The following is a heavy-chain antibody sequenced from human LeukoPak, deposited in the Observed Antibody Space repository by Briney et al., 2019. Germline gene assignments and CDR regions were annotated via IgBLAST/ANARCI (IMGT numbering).Heavy chain of an antibody. D-gene: IGHD2-15*01. CDR3: ARASVENTLRIDDY. J-gene: IGHJ4*02. CDR1: GYSFTAFY. Sequence: ASVKVSCKTSGYSFTAFYIHWVRQAPGQGLEWMGWIHPRRGDTNYLGRVTMTRDTSISTAYVDLSSLRSDDTAVYYCARASVENTLRIDDYWGQGTLVTVSS. V-gene: IGHV1-2*02. CDR2: IHPRRGDT.